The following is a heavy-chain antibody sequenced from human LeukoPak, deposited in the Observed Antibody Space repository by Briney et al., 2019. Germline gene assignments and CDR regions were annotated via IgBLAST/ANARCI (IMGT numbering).Heavy chain of an antibody. D-gene: IGHD3-22*01. V-gene: IGHV3-7*01. CDR1: GFTFSSYW. Sequence: GGSLRLSCAASGFTFSSYWMSWVRQAPGKGLEWVANIKQDGSEKYYVDSVKGRFTISRDNAKNSLYLQMNSLRAEDTAVYYCARGYYCDSSGYFDYWGQGTLVTVSS. J-gene: IGHJ4*02. CDR3: ARGYYCDSSGYFDY. CDR2: IKQDGSEK.